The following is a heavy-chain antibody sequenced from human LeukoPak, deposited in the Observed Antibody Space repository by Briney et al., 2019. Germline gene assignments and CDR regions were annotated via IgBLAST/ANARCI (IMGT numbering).Heavy chain of an antibody. CDR1: GGSISSYY. J-gene: IGHJ4*02. CDR3: ARARVITHDFDY. V-gene: IGHV4-59*01. D-gene: IGHD4-17*01. CDR2: IYYSGST. Sequence: PSETLSLTCTVSGGSISSYYWSWLRQPSGKGLEWIGYIYYSGSTNYNPSLKSRVTISVDTSKNQFSLKLSSVTAADTAVYYCARARVITHDFDYWGQGTLVTVSS.